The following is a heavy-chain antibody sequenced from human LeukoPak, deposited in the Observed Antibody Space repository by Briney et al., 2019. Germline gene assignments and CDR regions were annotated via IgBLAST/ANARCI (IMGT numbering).Heavy chain of an antibody. CDR3: ARDREMVRGVRYYYYYMDV. CDR1: GGSVTSYY. V-gene: IGHV4-4*07. D-gene: IGHD3-10*01. CDR2: IYTSGST. Sequence: SETLSLTCTVSGGSVTSYYWSWIRQPAGKGLEWIGRIYTSGSTNYNPSLKSRVTISVDTSKNQFSLKLSSVTAADTAVYYCARDREMVRGVRYYYYYMDVWGKGTTVTISS. J-gene: IGHJ6*03.